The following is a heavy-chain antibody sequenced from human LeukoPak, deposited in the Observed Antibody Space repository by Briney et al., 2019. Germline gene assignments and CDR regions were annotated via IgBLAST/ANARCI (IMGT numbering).Heavy chain of an antibody. J-gene: IGHJ4*02. CDR1: GFTFSSYW. Sequence: GGSLRLSCAASGFTFSSYWMSWVRQAPGKGLEWVANIKQDGSDKYYMDSVKGRFTISRDNAKNSLYLQMNSLRAEDTAVYYCAKGSEWELPRSPAIYWGQGTLVTVSS. CDR2: IKQDGSDK. V-gene: IGHV3-7*01. CDR3: AKGSEWELPRSPAIY. D-gene: IGHD1-26*01.